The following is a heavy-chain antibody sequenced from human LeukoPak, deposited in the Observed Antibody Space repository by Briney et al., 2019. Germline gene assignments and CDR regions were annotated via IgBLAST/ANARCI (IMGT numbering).Heavy chain of an antibody. Sequence: PSETLSLTCAVSDDSIRSSAYYWGWIRQPPGKGLEWIGSIYYSGSTYYNPSLKSRVTISIDTSKNQFSLKLSSVTAADTAVYYCATSPATSRNYWGQGTLVTVSS. D-gene: IGHD2-15*01. CDR1: DDSIRSSAYY. CDR3: ATSPATSRNY. V-gene: IGHV4-39*01. CDR2: IYYSGST. J-gene: IGHJ4*02.